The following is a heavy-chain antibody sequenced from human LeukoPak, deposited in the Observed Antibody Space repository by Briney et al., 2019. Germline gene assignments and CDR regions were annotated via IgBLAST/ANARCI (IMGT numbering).Heavy chain of an antibody. CDR2: ISGSGGST. D-gene: IGHD3-22*01. J-gene: IGHJ3*02. V-gene: IGHV3-23*01. Sequence: ASVKVSCKASGGTFSSYAMSWVRQAPGKGLEWVSAISGSGGSTYYADSVKGRFTISRDNSKNTLYLQMNSLRAEDTAVYYCAKHYSSGYYDAFDIWGQGTMVTVSS. CDR1: GGTFSSYA. CDR3: AKHYSSGYYDAFDI.